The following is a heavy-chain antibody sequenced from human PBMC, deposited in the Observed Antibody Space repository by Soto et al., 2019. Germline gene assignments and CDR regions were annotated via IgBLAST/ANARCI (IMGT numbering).Heavy chain of an antibody. CDR3: ARMIALDSSGYYLNPGAFDI. CDR1: GGSISSYY. J-gene: IGHJ3*02. Sequence: SETLSLTCTVSGGSISSYYWSWIRQPPGKGLEWIGYIYYSGSTNYNPSLKSRVTISVDTSKNKFSLKLSSVTAADTAVYYCARMIALDSSGYYLNPGAFDIWGQGTMVTVSS. CDR2: IYYSGST. D-gene: IGHD3-22*01. V-gene: IGHV4-59*01.